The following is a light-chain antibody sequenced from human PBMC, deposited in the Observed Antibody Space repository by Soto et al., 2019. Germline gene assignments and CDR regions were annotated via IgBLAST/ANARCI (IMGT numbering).Light chain of an antibody. Sequence: EIVMTQSPATLSVSPGERATLSCRASQSVSSNLAWYQQKPGQAPELIIYGASTRATGIPARFSGSGSGTEFTLTISSLQSEDFAVYYCQQYNNWPPGTFGQGTKLEIK. CDR1: QSVSSN. J-gene: IGKJ2*01. CDR3: QQYNNWPPGT. V-gene: IGKV3-15*01. CDR2: GAS.